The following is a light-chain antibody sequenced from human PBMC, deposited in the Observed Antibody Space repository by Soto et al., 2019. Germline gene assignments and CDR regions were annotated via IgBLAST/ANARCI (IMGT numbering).Light chain of an antibody. CDR1: QTVSSIF. V-gene: IGKV3-20*01. J-gene: IGKJ1*01. Sequence: EIVLTQSPGTLSLSPGERATLSCRASQTVSSIFLAWYQQKPGQAPWLLIYGASTRATGIPDRFSGSGSGTDFTLTIRRLEPEDFAMYYCQQYESSRTFGQGTKVEMK. CDR3: QQYESSRT. CDR2: GAS.